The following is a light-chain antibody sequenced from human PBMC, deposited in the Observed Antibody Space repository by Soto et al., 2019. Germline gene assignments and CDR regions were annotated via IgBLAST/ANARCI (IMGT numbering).Light chain of an antibody. Sequence: ESVLTQSPGTLSLSPGERATLSCRASQSIGSNHLAWYQQKPGQTPRPLIYGSSSRATGVPDRFTGSGSGTVFTLTISRLEPEDFAVYFCHLYGGSPPHTFGQGTKVEIK. J-gene: IGKJ2*01. CDR2: GSS. CDR3: HLYGGSPPHT. V-gene: IGKV3-20*01. CDR1: QSIGSNH.